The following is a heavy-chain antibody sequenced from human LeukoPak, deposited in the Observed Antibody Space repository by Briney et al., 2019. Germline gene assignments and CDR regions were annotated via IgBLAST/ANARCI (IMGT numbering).Heavy chain of an antibody. V-gene: IGHV3-23*01. CDR3: AKSRFGSGRGSDY. J-gene: IGHJ4*02. D-gene: IGHD2-15*01. CDR2: MSGSDGST. CDR1: GFTFSSFA. Sequence: GGSLRLSCAASGFTFSSFAMSWVRQAPGKGLEWVSVMSGSDGSTNYADSVKGRFTISRDNAKSTLYLQMKSLRVEDTAAYYCAKSRFGSGRGSDYWGQGTLVTVSS.